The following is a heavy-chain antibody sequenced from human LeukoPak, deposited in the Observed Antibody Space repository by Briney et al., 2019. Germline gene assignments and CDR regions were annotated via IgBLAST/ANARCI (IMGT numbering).Heavy chain of an antibody. Sequence: GGSLRLSCTASGFTFGDYAMSWFRQAPGKELEWVGFIRSKAYGGTTEYAASVKGRFTISRDDSKSIAYLQMNSLKTEDTAVYYCGRTRGVAGKGPVYWGQGTLVTVSS. CDR2: IRSKAYGGTT. J-gene: IGHJ4*02. CDR3: GRTRGVAGKGPVY. D-gene: IGHD6-19*01. CDR1: GFTFGDYA. V-gene: IGHV3-49*03.